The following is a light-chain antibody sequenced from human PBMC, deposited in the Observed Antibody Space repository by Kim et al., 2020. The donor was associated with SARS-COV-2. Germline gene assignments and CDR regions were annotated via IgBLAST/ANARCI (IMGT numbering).Light chain of an antibody. V-gene: IGKV1-33*01. J-gene: IGKJ2*01. CDR1: QDISNY. CDR2: DAS. CDR3: QQSDGVPYT. Sequence: SASLGDRVTITCQATQDISNYFNWYQQQPGTAPNLLIYDASNLETGVPSRFSGSGSGTDFTFTISSLQPEDIATYYCQQSDGVPYTFGQGTKLEI.